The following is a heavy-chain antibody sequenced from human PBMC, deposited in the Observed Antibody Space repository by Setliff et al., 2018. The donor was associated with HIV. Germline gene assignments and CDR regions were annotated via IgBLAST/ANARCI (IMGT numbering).Heavy chain of an antibody. Sequence: SETLSLTCTVSGGSISSGTDHWDWFRQHPREGLEWIGYNSYSGRTNQNPSLKSRVTISLDTSKNQFSLKLSSVTAADTAVYYCARAPSSYSGSFGWFDPWGQGTLVTVSS. D-gene: IGHD1-26*01. J-gene: IGHJ5*02. CDR3: ARAPSSYSGSFGWFDP. CDR2: NSYSGRT. V-gene: IGHV4-31*03. CDR1: GGSISSGTDH.